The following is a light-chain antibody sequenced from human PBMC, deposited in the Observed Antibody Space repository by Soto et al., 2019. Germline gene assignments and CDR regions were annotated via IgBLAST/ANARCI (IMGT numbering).Light chain of an antibody. Sequence: QSALTQPRSVSGSPGQSVTISCTGTSSDVGGYNHVSWYQQHPGKAPKLMIYEVSSRPSGVSNRFSGSKSGNTASLTISGLQPEDEADYYCSSYTTSTTVVFGTGTKVTVL. CDR2: EVS. CDR3: SSYTTSTTVV. CDR1: SSDVGGYNH. V-gene: IGLV2-14*03. J-gene: IGLJ1*01.